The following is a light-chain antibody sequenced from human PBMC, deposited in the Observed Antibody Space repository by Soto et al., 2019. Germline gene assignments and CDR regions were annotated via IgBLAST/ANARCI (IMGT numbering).Light chain of an antibody. Sequence: DIQMTQSPSTLSASVGDTVTITCRASQSFGSWLAWYQPKPGQAPKLLIYDISTLEYGVPSRFSGSGSGTEFTLTISSLQPDDFATYYCQQYNTSPSTFGQGTKVDIK. V-gene: IGKV1-5*01. CDR1: QSFGSW. CDR3: QQYNTSPST. J-gene: IGKJ2*02. CDR2: DIS.